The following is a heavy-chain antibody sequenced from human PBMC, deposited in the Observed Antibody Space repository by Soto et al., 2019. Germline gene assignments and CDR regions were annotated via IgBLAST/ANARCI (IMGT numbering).Heavy chain of an antibody. D-gene: IGHD3-3*01. CDR2: IIPIFGTA. CDR3: ARGALRLREHYYGMDV. V-gene: IGHV1-69*12. Sequence: QVQLVQSGAEVKKPGSSVKVSCKASGGTFSSYAISWVRQAPGQGLEWMGGIIPIFGTASYAQKFQGRVTITADESTSTAYMELSSLRSEDTAVYYCARGALRLREHYYGMDVWGQGTTVTVSS. J-gene: IGHJ6*02. CDR1: GGTFSSYA.